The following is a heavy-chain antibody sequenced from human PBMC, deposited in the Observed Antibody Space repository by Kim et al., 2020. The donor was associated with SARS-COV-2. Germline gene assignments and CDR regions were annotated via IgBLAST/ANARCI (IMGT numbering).Heavy chain of an antibody. CDR1: GYTFTGYY. CDR3: ARDLIQWFGELLSSYGMDV. J-gene: IGHJ6*02. D-gene: IGHD3-10*01. V-gene: IGHV1-2*02. Sequence: SVKVSCKASGYTFTGYYMHWVRQAPGQGLEWMGWINPNSGGTNYAQKFQGRVTMTRDTSISTAYMELSRLRSDDTAVYYCARDLIQWFGELLSSYGMDVWGQGTTVTVSS. CDR2: INPNSGGT.